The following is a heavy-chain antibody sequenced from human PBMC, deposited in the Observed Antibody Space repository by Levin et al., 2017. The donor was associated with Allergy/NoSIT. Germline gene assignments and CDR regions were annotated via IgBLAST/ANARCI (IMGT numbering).Heavy chain of an antibody. CDR1: GFTFSSYE. J-gene: IGHJ4*02. D-gene: IGHD1-14*01. Sequence: GGSLRLSCAASGFTFSSYEMNWVRQAPGKGLEWVSYISSGGDKVYYADSVKGRFTISRDNAKNSLYLQMNSLRVEDTSVYYCARDTITAGDFDSWGQGTLVTVSS. CDR3: ARDTITAGDFDS. V-gene: IGHV3-48*03. CDR2: ISSGGDKV.